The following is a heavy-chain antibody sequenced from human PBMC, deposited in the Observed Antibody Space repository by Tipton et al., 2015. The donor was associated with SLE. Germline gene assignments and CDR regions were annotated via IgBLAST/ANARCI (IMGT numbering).Heavy chain of an antibody. CDR1: GYTFTSYA. Sequence: QVQLVQSGAEVKKPGASVKISCKGSGYTFTSYAMHWVRQAPGQRLEWMGWMNPSYGNTAYAQKFQGRVTLSRDTSTNTAYMELSSLRSEDTAVYYCATGVEWWPHYMDVWGKGTTVTVSS. CDR3: ATGVEWWPHYMDV. D-gene: IGHD3-3*01. CDR2: MNPSYGNT. J-gene: IGHJ6*03. V-gene: IGHV1-8*02.